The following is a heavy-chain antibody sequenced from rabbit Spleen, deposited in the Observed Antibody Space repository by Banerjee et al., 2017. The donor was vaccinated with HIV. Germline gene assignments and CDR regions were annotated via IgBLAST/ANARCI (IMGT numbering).Heavy chain of an antibody. CDR1: GFDFSTYS. V-gene: IGHV1S45*01. CDR3: AREKSGDYGYDL. CDR2: IDPIFTAT. Sequence: QEQLVESGGGLVQPGGSLKLSCKASGFDFSTYSMSWVRQAPGKGLEWIGYIDPIFTATYYANWAKGRFTISKTSSTTVTLQVTSLTAADTATYFCAREKSGDYGYDLWGPGTLVTVS. J-gene: IGHJ4*01. D-gene: IGHD6-1*01.